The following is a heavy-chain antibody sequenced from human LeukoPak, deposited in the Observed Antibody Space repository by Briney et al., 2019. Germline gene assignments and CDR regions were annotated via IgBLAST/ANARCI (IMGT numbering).Heavy chain of an antibody. V-gene: IGHV4-59*01. J-gene: IGHJ5*02. CDR2: IYYSGST. CDR3: ARASHLGSVRGVINWFDP. D-gene: IGHD3-10*01. Sequence: SETLSLTCTVSGGSISSYSWSWIRQPPGKGLEWIGYIYYSGSTNYNPSLKSRVTISVDTSKNQFSLKLSSVTAADTAVYDCARASHLGSVRGVINWFDPWGQGTLVTVSS. CDR1: GGSISSYS.